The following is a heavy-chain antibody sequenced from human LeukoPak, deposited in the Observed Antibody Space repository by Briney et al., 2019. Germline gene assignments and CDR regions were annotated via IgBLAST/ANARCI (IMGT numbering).Heavy chain of an antibody. J-gene: IGHJ4*02. Sequence: GGSLRLSCAGSGFTLSTYWMHWVRQAPGKGLVWVSYINTDGSSTRYADSVKGRFTISRDNAKNTLYLQMNSLRAEDAAVYYGAILCSGTSCPPDYWGQGTLVTVSS. CDR2: INTDGSST. CDR3: AILCSGTSCPPDY. CDR1: GFTLSTYW. D-gene: IGHD2-15*01. V-gene: IGHV3-74*01.